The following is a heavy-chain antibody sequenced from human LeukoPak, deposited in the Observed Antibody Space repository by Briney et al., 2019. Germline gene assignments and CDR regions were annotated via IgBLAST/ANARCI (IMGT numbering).Heavy chain of an antibody. CDR2: INHSGST. CDR3: ARERIVPTAMIDAYDL. D-gene: IGHD5-18*01. J-gene: IGHJ3*01. CDR1: GGSFSGYY. Sequence: PSETLSLTCAADGGSFSGYYWSWIRQPPGKGLEWIGEINHSGSTNYNPSLKSRVTISVDTSKNQFSLKLSSVTAADTAVYYCARERIVPTAMIDAYDLWGRGTMVTVSS. V-gene: IGHV4-34*01.